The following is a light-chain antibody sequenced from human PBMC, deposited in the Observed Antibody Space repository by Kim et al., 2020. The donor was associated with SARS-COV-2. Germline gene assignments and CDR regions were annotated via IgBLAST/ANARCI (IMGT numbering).Light chain of an antibody. V-gene: IGKV1-33*01. CDR2: SAT. Sequence: SASVGDRVTIPCQASQDINNHLNWYQQKPGKAPNPLIHSATKLEAGVPSRFRGSGSGTGFTLTISSLQPEDIATNYCQRYDNLPTFGGRTKVGIK. CDR1: QDINNH. CDR3: QRYDNLPT. J-gene: IGKJ4*01.